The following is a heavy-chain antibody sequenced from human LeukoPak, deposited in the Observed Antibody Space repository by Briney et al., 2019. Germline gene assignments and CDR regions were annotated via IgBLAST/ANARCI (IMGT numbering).Heavy chain of an antibody. CDR2: ISYDGSNK. CDR1: GITFSSYG. D-gene: IGHD2-15*01. V-gene: IGHV3-30*03. J-gene: IGHJ4*02. CDR3: ARGAGVAATGYFDY. Sequence: GGSLRLSCAASGITFSSYGMHWVRQAPGKGLEWVAVISYDGSNKYYADSVKGRFTISRDNSKNTLYLQMNSLRAEDTAVYYCARGAGVAATGYFDYWGQGTLVTVSS.